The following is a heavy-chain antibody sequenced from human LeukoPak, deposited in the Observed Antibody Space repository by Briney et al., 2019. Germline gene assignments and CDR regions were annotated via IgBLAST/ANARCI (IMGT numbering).Heavy chain of an antibody. D-gene: IGHD3-10*01. CDR1: GFTFSSYA. CDR2: IGGSGGSP. Sequence: GGSLRLSCAASGFTFSSYAMSRVRQAPGKGLEWVSVIGGSGGSPYYADSVKGRFTISRDNAKNSLYLQMNSLRAEDTAVYYCARDRVVRGVIMNPFDYWGQGTLVTVSS. J-gene: IGHJ4*02. CDR3: ARDRVVRGVIMNPFDY. V-gene: IGHV3-23*01.